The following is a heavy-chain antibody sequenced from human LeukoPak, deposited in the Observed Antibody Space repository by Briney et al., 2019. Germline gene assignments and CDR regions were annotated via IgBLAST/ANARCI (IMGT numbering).Heavy chain of an antibody. Sequence: GGSLRLSCAASGFTFSNAWMSWVRQAPGKGLEWVGRIKSKTDGGTTDYAAPVKGRFTISRDDSKNTLYLQMNSLKTKDTAVYYCTTLLWWRGDDYWGQGTLVTVSS. CDR1: GFTFSNAW. V-gene: IGHV3-15*01. CDR2: IKSKTDGGTT. D-gene: IGHD2-21*01. J-gene: IGHJ4*02. CDR3: TTLLWWRGDDY.